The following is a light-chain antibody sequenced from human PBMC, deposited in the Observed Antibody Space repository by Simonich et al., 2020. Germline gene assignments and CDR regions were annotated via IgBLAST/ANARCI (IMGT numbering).Light chain of an antibody. J-gene: IGKJ2*01. V-gene: IGKV1-5*03. Sequence: DIQMTQSPSTLSASVGDRVTITCRASQSMSSWLAWYQQKPGKAPKLLIYKASSLESGVPSRFSGSGSGTEFTLTISSLQPDDFATYYCKQYNSYSDTFGQGTKLEIK. CDR3: KQYNSYSDT. CDR1: QSMSSW. CDR2: KAS.